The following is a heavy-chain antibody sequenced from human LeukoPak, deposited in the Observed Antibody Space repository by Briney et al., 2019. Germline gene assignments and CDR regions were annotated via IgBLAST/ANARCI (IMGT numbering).Heavy chain of an antibody. CDR3: ARDLLTVDAFDI. D-gene: IGHD2-15*01. CDR1: GGSISSYY. V-gene: IGHV4-59*01. CDR2: IYYSGST. J-gene: IGHJ3*02. Sequence: SETLSLTCTVSGGSISSYYWSWIRQPPGKGLEWIGYIYYSGSTNYNPSLKSRVTISVDTSKNQFSLKLSSVTAADTAVYYCARDLLTVDAFDIRGQGTMDTVSS.